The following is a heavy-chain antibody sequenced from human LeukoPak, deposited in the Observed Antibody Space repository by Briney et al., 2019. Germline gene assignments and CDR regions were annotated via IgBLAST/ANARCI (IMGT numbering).Heavy chain of an antibody. V-gene: IGHV3-23*01. Sequence: PGGSLRLSCAATGFTFSNAWMDWVRRAPGKGLEWVSAVSGSGSSTYYADSVKGRFTISRDNSKNTLYLQMNSLRAEDTAVYYCATGQGYCSSTSCYNWFDPWGQGTLVTVSS. CDR2: VSGSGSST. CDR3: ATGQGYCSSTSCYNWFDP. CDR1: GFTFSNAW. J-gene: IGHJ5*02. D-gene: IGHD2-2*01.